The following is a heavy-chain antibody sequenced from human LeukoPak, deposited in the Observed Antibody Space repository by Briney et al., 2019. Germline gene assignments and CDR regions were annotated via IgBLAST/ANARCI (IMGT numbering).Heavy chain of an antibody. V-gene: IGHV4-4*02. Sequence: SETLSLTCTVSDDSISDYYRGWVRQPPGKGLEWIGEIYHSGSTNYNPSLKSRVTISVDKSKNQFSLKLSSVTAADTAVYYCARDPGSGSYPSNWFDPWGQGTLVTVSS. J-gene: IGHJ5*02. CDR1: DDSISDYY. D-gene: IGHD3-10*01. CDR3: ARDPGSGSYPSNWFDP. CDR2: IYHSGST.